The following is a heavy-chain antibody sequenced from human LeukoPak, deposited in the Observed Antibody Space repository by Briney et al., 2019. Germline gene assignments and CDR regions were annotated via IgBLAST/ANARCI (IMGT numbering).Heavy chain of an antibody. CDR1: GFTFNNYW. CDR3: GGRRV. J-gene: IGHJ6*04. Sequence: GGSLRLSFAASGFTFNNYWMTWARQAPGKGLEWVGRVRSKSDAGTMDYAAHVEGRFTISRDDSKNMVYLDMNSLKTEDTAVYYCGGRRVWGNGTVVTVSS. D-gene: IGHD3-16*01. V-gene: IGHV3-15*01. CDR2: VRSKSDAGTM.